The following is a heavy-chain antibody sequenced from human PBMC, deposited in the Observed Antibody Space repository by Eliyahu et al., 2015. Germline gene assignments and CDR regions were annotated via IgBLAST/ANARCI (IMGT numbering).Heavy chain of an antibody. J-gene: IGHJ2*01. Sequence: GWVRQMPGKDLQWMGIIYPGDSDTRYSPSFQGQFTISTDTSINTAMYYCARRKNSGGGYWYFDLWGRGTLVTVSS. CDR3: DL. V-gene: IGHV5-51*01. CDR2: IYPGDSDT. D-gene: IGHD2-15*01.